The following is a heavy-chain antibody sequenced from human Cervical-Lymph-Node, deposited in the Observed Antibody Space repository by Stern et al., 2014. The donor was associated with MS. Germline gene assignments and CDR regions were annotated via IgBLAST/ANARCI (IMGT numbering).Heavy chain of an antibody. V-gene: IGHV3-23*04. Sequence: VQLVESGGGLVPPGGSLRLSCAASGFTFSNHAMNWFRQAPGKGLECISTISNSGDGTYYADSVTGRFTISRDSSKDTVFLQMSNLRVEDTAVYYCAKASRTSMFDYWGQGTLVTVSS. J-gene: IGHJ4*02. CDR2: ISNSGDGT. CDR3: AKASRTSMFDY. CDR1: GFTFSNHA. D-gene: IGHD2/OR15-2a*01.